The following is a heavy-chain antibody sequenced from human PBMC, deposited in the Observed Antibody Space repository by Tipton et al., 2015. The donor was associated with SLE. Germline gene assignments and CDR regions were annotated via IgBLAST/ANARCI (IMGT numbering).Heavy chain of an antibody. CDR2: IHSSGST. CDR3: ARSDGGH. J-gene: IGHJ4*02. CDR1: GDSIRIYY. D-gene: IGHD3-16*01. V-gene: IGHV4-59*07. Sequence: TLSLTCTVSGDSIRIYYWSWIRQPPGKGLEWIGYIHSSGSTNYNSSLESRVTISVDTSRNQFSLKLTSVTAADTAVYYCARSDGGHWGQGTLVTVSS.